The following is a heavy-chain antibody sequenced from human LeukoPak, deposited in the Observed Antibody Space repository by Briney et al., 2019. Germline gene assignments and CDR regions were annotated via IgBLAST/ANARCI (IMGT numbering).Heavy chain of an antibody. D-gene: IGHD6-13*01. J-gene: IGHJ6*03. Sequence: PGGSLRLSCAASGFTFSSYSMNWVRQAPGKGLEWVAVISYDGSNKYYADSVKGRFTISRDNSKNTLYLQMNSLRAEDTAVYYCARAPKAAAGTTNYMDVWGKGTTVTVSS. CDR3: ARAPKAAAGTTNYMDV. CDR1: GFTFSSYS. V-gene: IGHV3-30*03. CDR2: ISYDGSNK.